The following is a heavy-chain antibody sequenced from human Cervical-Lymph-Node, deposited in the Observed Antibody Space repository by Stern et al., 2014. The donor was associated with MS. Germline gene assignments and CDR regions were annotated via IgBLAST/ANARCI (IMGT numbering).Heavy chain of an antibody. CDR1: GFTFSSYA. Sequence: VQLEESGGGVVQPGRSLRLSCAASGFTFSSYAMHWVRQAPGKGLEWVAVISYDGSNKYYADSVKGRFTISRDNSKNTLYLQMNSLRAEDTAVYYCARGGYSYGFDYWGQGTLVTVSS. D-gene: IGHD5-18*01. J-gene: IGHJ4*02. CDR2: ISYDGSNK. V-gene: IGHV3-30*01. CDR3: ARGGYSYGFDY.